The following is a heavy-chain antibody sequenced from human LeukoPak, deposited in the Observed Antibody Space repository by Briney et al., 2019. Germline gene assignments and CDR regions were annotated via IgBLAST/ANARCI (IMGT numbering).Heavy chain of an antibody. CDR1: GGSISSYY. D-gene: IGHD3-10*01. CDR2: IYYSGST. Sequence: KPSETLSLTCTVSGGSISSYYWSWIRQPPGKGLEWIGYIYYSGSTNYNPSLKSRVTISVDTSKNQFSLELSSVTAADTAVYYCARCPGSVEALDIWGQGTMVTVSS. J-gene: IGHJ3*02. V-gene: IGHV4-59*01. CDR3: ARCPGSVEALDI.